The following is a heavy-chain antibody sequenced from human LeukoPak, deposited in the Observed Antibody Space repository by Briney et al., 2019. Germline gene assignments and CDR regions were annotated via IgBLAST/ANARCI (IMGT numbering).Heavy chain of an antibody. D-gene: IGHD4-17*01. Sequence: SETLSLTCTVSGGSISSSSYYWGWIRQPPGKGLEWIGSIYYSGSTYYNPSLKSRVTISVDTSKNQFSLKLSSVTAADTAVYYCARDSRAYGDYWFDPWGQGTLVTVSS. V-gene: IGHV4-39*07. J-gene: IGHJ5*02. CDR3: ARDSRAYGDYWFDP. CDR1: GGSISSSSYY. CDR2: IYYSGST.